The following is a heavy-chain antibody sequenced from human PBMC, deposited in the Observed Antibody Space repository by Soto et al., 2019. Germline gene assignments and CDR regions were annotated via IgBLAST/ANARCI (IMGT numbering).Heavy chain of an antibody. CDR3: ARVTAVAGNYFDY. Sequence: QVQLVQSGAEVKGPGSSVKVSCKASGGTFSSYSISWVRQAPRQGLEWMGRIIPIVDITTYAQKLEGRVTITADKSTSTAYMELSSLRSEDTAVYYCARVTAVAGNYFDYWGQGTQVTVSS. CDR2: IIPIVDIT. CDR1: GGTFSSYS. D-gene: IGHD6-19*01. J-gene: IGHJ4*02. V-gene: IGHV1-69*02.